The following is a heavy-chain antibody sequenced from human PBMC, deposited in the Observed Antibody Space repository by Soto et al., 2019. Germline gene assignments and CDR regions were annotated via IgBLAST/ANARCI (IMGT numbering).Heavy chain of an antibody. V-gene: IGHV3-23*01. J-gene: IGHJ2*01. CDR2: IHGDGDYI. CDR3: VINREAGSLSNWSFAS. CDR1: GFTFSCCA. D-gene: IGHD1-26*01. Sequence: EVQLLESGGGLVQPGGSLRLSCAASGFTFSCCAMSWVRQAPGKGLDYVSTIHGDGDYIHYSDSVKDRFTISRDNSRNTLNLQRNCLRADDTAIYYCVINREAGSLSNWSFASCGRGSLVTVSS.